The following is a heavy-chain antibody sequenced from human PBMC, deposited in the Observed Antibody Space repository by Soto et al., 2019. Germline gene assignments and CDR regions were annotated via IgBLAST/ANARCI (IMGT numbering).Heavy chain of an antibody. CDR1: GFTFSSYG. D-gene: IGHD3-10*01. Sequence: PGGSLRLSCAASGFTFSSYGMHWVRQAPGKGLEWVAVISYDGSNKYYADSVKGRFTISRDNSKNTLYLQMNSLRAEDTAVYYCAKTDRPKALLWFGECDYWGQGTLVTVSS. J-gene: IGHJ4*02. CDR3: AKTDRPKALLWFGECDY. V-gene: IGHV3-30*18. CDR2: ISYDGSNK.